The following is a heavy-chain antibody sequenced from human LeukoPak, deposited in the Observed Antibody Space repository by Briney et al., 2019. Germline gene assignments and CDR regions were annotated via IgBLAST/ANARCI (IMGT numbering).Heavy chain of an antibody. Sequence: GASVKVSCKASGYTFTGYYMHWVRQAPGQGLEWMGWINPNSGGTNYAQKFQGRVTMTRDTSISTAYMELSRLRSDDTAVYYCARGSSVLLWFGELLPNYWGQGTLVTVSS. J-gene: IGHJ4*02. D-gene: IGHD3-10*01. CDR1: GYTFTGYY. V-gene: IGHV1-2*02. CDR2: INPNSGGT. CDR3: ARGSSVLLWFGELLPNY.